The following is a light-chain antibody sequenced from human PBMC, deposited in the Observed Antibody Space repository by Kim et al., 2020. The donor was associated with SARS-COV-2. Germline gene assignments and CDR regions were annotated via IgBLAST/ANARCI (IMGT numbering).Light chain of an antibody. Sequence: ASVKLTCTLSRGHSSYAIEWHQQQPEKGPRYLMKLNSDGSHSKGDGIPDRFSGSSSGAERYLTISSLQSEDEADYYCQTWGTGSWVFGGGTQLTVL. V-gene: IGLV4-69*01. J-gene: IGLJ3*02. CDR2: LNSDGSH. CDR1: RGHSSYA. CDR3: QTWGTGSWV.